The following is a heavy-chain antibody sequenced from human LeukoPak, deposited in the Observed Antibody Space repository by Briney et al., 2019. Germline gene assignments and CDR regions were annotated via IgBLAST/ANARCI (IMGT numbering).Heavy chain of an antibody. CDR1: GFTFDDYA. D-gene: IGHD2-2*01. V-gene: IGHV3-43D*03. CDR2: ISWDGGST. J-gene: IGHJ6*03. Sequence: GGSLRLSCAASGFTFDDYAMHWVRQAPGKGLEWVSLISWDGGSTYYADSVKGRFTISRDNRKKSLYLQMNSLRAEDTALYYCAKDIGGYCSSTSCYYMDVWGKGTTVTVSS. CDR3: AKDIGGYCSSTSCYYMDV.